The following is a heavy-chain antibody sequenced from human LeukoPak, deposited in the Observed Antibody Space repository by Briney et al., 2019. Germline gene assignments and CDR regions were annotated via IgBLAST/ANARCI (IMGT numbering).Heavy chain of an antibody. D-gene: IGHD3-10*01. CDR3: AKDLDYYGSGSYYR. CDR2: IRYDGSNK. CDR1: GFTFSSYG. V-gene: IGHV3-30*02. Sequence: GGSLRLSCAASGFTFSSYGMHWVRQAPGKGLEWVAFIRYDGSNKYYADSVKGRFTISRDNSKNTLYLQMNSLRAEDTAVYYCAKDLDYYGSGSYYRWGQGTLVTVSS. J-gene: IGHJ4*02.